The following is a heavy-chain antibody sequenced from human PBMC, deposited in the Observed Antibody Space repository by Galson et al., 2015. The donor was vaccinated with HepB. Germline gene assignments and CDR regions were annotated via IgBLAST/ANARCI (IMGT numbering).Heavy chain of an antibody. CDR3: VRGSGPTGKHYWYLDL. D-gene: IGHD1-14*01. CDR1: GFTFSSHA. Sequence: SLRLSCAASGFTFSSHAMTWVRQAQGKGLEWVSGISGSGGSTYYADSVKGRFTISRVNSKSTLYLQTDSLRVDDTAVYYCVRGSGPTGKHYWYLDLWGRGTLVTVSS. CDR2: ISGSGGST. J-gene: IGHJ2*01. V-gene: IGHV3-23*01.